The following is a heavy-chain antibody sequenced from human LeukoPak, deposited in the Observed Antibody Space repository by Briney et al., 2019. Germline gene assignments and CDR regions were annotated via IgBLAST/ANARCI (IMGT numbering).Heavy chain of an antibody. Sequence: GSLRLSCASSGFTFSNYWMSWVRQAPGKGLEWVANIKQDGSEKYYVDSVKGRFTISRDNAKNSLYLQMDSLRAEDTAVYYCARLRTFDYWGQGTLVTVSS. CDR1: GFTFSNYW. J-gene: IGHJ4*02. CDR2: IKQDGSEK. D-gene: IGHD1-14*01. CDR3: ARLRTFDY. V-gene: IGHV3-7*03.